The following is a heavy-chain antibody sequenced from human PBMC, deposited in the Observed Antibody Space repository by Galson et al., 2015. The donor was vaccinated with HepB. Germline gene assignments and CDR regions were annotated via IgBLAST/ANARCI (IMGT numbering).Heavy chain of an antibody. V-gene: IGHV3-13*04. J-gene: IGHJ5*02. Sequence: LRLSCAASGFTFSSYDMHWVRQATGKGLEWVSAIGTAGDTYYPGSVKGRFTISRENAKNSLYLQMNSLRAADTAVYYCARGLYITMVRGVTANWFDPWGQGTLVTVSS. CDR2: IGTAGDT. CDR1: GFTFSSYD. CDR3: ARGLYITMVRGVTANWFDP. D-gene: IGHD3-10*01.